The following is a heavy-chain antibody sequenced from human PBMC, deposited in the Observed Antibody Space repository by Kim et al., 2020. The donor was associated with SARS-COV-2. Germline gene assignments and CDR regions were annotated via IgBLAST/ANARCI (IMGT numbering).Heavy chain of an antibody. Sequence: GGSLRLSCAASGFTFSSYGMHWVRQAPGKGLEWVAVIWYDGSNKYYADSVKGRFTISRDNSKNTLYLQMNSLRAEDTAVYYCAKGSHYYYGSGSYYPDAFDIWGQGTMVTVSS. D-gene: IGHD3-10*01. CDR3: AKGSHYYYGSGSYYPDAFDI. V-gene: IGHV3-33*06. CDR1: GFTFSSYG. CDR2: IWYDGSNK. J-gene: IGHJ3*02.